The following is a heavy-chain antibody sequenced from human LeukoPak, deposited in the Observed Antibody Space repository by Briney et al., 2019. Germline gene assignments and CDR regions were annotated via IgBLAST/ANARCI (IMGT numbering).Heavy chain of an antibody. J-gene: IGHJ4*02. V-gene: IGHV3-30*03. CDR1: GFTFSSYG. Sequence: GGSLRLSCAASGFTFSSYGMHWVRQAPGKGLEWVAVISYDGSNKYYADSVKGRFTISRDNSKNTLYVQMNSLRTEDTAVYYCARDGVEYSGYGYYDYWGQGTLVTVSS. CDR3: ARDGVEYSGYGYYDY. D-gene: IGHD5-12*01. CDR2: ISYDGSNK.